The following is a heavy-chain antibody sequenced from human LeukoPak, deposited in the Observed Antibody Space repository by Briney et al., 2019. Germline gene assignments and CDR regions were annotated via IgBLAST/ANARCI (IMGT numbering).Heavy chain of an antibody. Sequence: PGGSLRLSCAASGFTFSSYSMNWVRQAPGKGLEWVSSISSSSSYIYYADSVKGRFTISRDNAKNSLYLQMNSLSAEDTAVYYCARVRGGNYYYYYYMDVWGKGTTVTVSS. D-gene: IGHD1-26*01. CDR2: ISSSSSYI. J-gene: IGHJ6*03. V-gene: IGHV3-21*01. CDR1: GFTFSSYS. CDR3: ARVRGGNYYYYYYMDV.